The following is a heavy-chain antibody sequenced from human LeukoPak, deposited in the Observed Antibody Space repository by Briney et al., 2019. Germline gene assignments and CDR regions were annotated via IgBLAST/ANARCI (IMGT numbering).Heavy chain of an antibody. D-gene: IGHD3-16*02. CDR3: AKDAGKLLLGELSLL. J-gene: IGHJ3*01. V-gene: IGHV3-23*01. Sequence: GGSLGLSCAASGFTFSSYAMSWVRQAPGKGLEWVSAISGSGGSTYYADSVKGRFTISRDNSKNTLYLQMNSLRAEDTAVYDCAKDAGKLLLGELSLLWGQGTMVTVSS. CDR2: ISGSGGST. CDR1: GFTFSSYA.